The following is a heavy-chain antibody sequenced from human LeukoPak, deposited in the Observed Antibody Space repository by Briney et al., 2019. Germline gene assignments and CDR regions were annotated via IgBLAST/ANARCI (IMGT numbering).Heavy chain of an antibody. CDR1: GYPFTSYI. CDR3: ARAPSASIFDVSGELDP. V-gene: IGHV1-18*01. Sequence: AALKVSCKAAGYPFTSYIFSWGGEAPGQGLGGRGGNISYNGNTRYAQKYEGRVTMTTDTSTTTAYMELTNLRSDDTAVYYCARAPSASIFDVSGELDPWGQGTLLTVSS. CDR2: NISYNGNT. J-gene: IGHJ5*02. D-gene: IGHD3-3*01.